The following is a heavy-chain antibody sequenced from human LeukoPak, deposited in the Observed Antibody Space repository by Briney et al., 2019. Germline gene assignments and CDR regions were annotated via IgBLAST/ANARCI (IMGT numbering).Heavy chain of an antibody. CDR1: GFTFSSYG. D-gene: IGHD3-3*01. CDR2: ISGSGGST. J-gene: IGHJ3*02. V-gene: IGHV3-23*01. CDR3: ARGSRFGVVERDAFDI. Sequence: GGSLRLSCAASGFTFSSYGMSWVRQAPGKGLEWVSAISGSGGSTYYADSVKGRFTISRDNSKNTLYLQMNSLRAEDTAVYYCARGSRFGVVERDAFDIWGQGTMVTVSS.